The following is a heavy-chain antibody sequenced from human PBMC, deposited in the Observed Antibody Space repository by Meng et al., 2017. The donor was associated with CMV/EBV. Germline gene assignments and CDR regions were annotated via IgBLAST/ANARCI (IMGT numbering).Heavy chain of an antibody. Sequence: KASGGTFSSYAISWVRPAPGQGLEWMGGIIPIFGTANYAQKFQGRVTITADKSTSTAYMELSSLRSEDTAVYYCALWGGSLNRYLDYWGQGTLVTVSS. J-gene: IGHJ4*02. CDR3: ALWGGSLNRYLDY. CDR1: GGTFSSYA. CDR2: IIPIFGTA. D-gene: IGHD3-16*01. V-gene: IGHV1-69*06.